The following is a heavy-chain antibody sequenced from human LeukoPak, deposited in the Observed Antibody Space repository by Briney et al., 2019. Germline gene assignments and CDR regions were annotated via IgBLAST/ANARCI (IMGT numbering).Heavy chain of an antibody. CDR2: IYSEGST. V-gene: IGHV3-66*01. D-gene: IGHD4-11*01. CDR1: GFTDRSNF. Sequence: GGSLRLSCAASGFTDRSNFMSWVRQAPGKGLEWVSIIYSEGSTSHADSVRRRFTISRDSSKNTLYLQMNSLRAEDTAVYYCASDYNFDYWGQGTLVSVSS. CDR3: ASDYNFDY. J-gene: IGHJ4*02.